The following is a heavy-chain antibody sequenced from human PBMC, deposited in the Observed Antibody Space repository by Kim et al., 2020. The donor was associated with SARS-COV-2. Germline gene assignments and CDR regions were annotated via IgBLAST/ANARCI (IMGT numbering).Heavy chain of an antibody. Sequence: ASVKVSCKASGYTFTANAITWVRQAPGQGLEWMGWINTNTGNPTYAPGFTGRFLFSLDTSVSSAYLEISGLKAEDTAVYYCARTIAADYWGQGTLFIVSS. D-gene: IGHD2-15*01. CDR3: ARTIAADY. J-gene: IGHJ4*02. V-gene: IGHV7-4-1*02. CDR1: GYTFTANA. CDR2: INTNTGNP.